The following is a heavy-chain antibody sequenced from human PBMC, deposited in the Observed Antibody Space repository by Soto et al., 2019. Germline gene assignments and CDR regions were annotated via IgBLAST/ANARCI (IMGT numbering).Heavy chain of an antibody. CDR3: ARNLYDYIWESYLQAYDY. CDR2: IWYDGSNK. J-gene: IGHJ4*02. CDR1: GFTFSSYG. D-gene: IGHD3-16*02. Sequence: PGGYLRLSCAASGFTFSSYGMHWVRQAPGKGLEWVAVIWYDGSNKYYADSVKGRFTISRDNSKNTLYLQMNSLRAEDTAVYYCARNLYDYIWESYLQAYDYWGQGTLVTVSS. V-gene: IGHV3-33*01.